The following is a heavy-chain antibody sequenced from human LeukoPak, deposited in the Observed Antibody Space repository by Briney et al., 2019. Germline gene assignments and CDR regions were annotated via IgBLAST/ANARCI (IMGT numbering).Heavy chain of an antibody. D-gene: IGHD5-18*01. Sequence: PSETLSLTCTVSGGSISSYYWSWIRQPPGKGLEWIGYIYYSGSANYNPSLKSRVTISVDPYKNQFSLKLSSVTAADTAVYYCARHVEDTAEGYGMDVWGQGTTVTVSS. CDR2: IYYSGSA. J-gene: IGHJ6*02. CDR3: ARHVEDTAEGYGMDV. V-gene: IGHV4-59*08. CDR1: GGSISSYY.